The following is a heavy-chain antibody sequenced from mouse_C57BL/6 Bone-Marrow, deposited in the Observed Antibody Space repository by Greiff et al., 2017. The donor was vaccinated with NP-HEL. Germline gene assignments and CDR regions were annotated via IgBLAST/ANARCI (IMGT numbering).Heavy chain of an antibody. CDR3: ARWDGYFPFAY. J-gene: IGHJ3*01. CDR1: GYAFTNYL. Sequence: VQLQQSGAELVRPGTSVKVSCKASGYAFTNYLIEWVKQRPGQGLEWIGVINPGSGGTNYNEKLKGKATLTADKSSSTAYMQLSSLTSADSAVYFCARWDGYFPFAYWGQGTLVTVSA. CDR2: INPGSGGT. V-gene: IGHV1-54*01. D-gene: IGHD2-3*01.